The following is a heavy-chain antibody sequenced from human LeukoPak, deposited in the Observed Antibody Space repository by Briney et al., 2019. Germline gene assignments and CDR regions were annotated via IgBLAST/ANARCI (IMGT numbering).Heavy chain of an antibody. D-gene: IGHD1-1*01. J-gene: IGHJ1*01. CDR3: TRDVGSDWTGAQYFQH. Sequence: GGSLKLSCAASGFTVSTNYMSWVRQAPGKGLEWVSVIYDGGHTFYADSVKGRFTISRDSSRNTLYLQMNTLRAEDTAVYYCTRDVGSDWTGAQYFQHRGQGTLVTVSS. CDR2: IYDGGHT. CDR1: GFTVSTNY. V-gene: IGHV3-53*01.